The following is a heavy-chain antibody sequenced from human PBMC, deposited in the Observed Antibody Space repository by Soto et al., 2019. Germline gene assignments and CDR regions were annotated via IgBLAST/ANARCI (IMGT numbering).Heavy chain of an antibody. V-gene: IGHV3-20*04. J-gene: IGHJ2*01. CDR1: GFTFDDYG. CDR3: ARDIERIQLWLRADWYFDL. D-gene: IGHD5-18*01. CDR2: INWNGGST. Sequence: LRLSCAASGFTFDDYGMSWVRQAPGKGLEWVSGINWNGGSTGYADSVKGRFTISRDNAKNSLYLQMNSLRAEDTALYYCARDIERIQLWLRADWYFDLWGRGTLVTVSS.